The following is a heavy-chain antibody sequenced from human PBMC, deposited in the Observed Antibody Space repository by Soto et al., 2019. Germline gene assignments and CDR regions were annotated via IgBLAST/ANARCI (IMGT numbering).Heavy chain of an antibody. CDR2: IYHSGST. D-gene: IGHD6-6*01. Sequence: PSETLSLTCAASGGSISSGGYSWSWIRQPPGKGLEWIGYIYHSGSTYYNPSLKSRVTISVDRSKNQFSLKLSSVTAADTAVYYCAVAARPYGMDVWGQGTTVTVSS. J-gene: IGHJ6*02. CDR3: AVAARPYGMDV. V-gene: IGHV4-30-2*01. CDR1: GGSISSGGYS.